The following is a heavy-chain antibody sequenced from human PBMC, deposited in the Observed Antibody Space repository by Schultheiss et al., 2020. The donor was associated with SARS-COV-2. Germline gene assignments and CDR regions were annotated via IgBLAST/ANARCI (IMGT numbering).Heavy chain of an antibody. CDR1: GGPFSNYA. D-gene: IGHD3-3*01. J-gene: IGHJ4*02. Sequence: SQTLSLTCAVYGGPFSNYAWTWIRQSPGKGLEWIGDINHRGSTNYNPSLRSRVTISVDTSKNQFSLKLSSVTAADTAVYYCARHGVDGLRFLEWLFHFDYWGQGTLVTVSS. CDR2: INHRGST. V-gene: IGHV4-34*01. CDR3: ARHGVDGLRFLEWLFHFDY.